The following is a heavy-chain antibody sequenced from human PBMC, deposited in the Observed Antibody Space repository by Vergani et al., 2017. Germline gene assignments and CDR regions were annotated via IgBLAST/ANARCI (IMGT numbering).Heavy chain of an antibody. V-gene: IGHV3-30*03. D-gene: IGHD1-1*01. CDR2: ISYDGTQK. J-gene: IGHJ1*01. Sequence: QVQLVESGGGVVQPGRSLRLSCAASGFTFSSYGMHWVRQAPGKGLEWVAVISYDGTQKYYADSVKGRFTISRDNSKSTLYLQMNSLITEDTAVYYCATKSCGTPGCQIGYFREWGQGTLVTVSS. CDR3: ATKSCGTPGCQIGYFRE. CDR1: GFTFSSYG.